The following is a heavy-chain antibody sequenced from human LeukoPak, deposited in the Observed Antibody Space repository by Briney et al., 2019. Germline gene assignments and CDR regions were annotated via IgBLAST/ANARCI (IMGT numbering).Heavy chain of an antibody. J-gene: IGHJ4*02. CDR3: ARTYYYDTSGYNYPFDY. V-gene: IGHV3-74*01. Sequence: GGSLRLSCAASGFTFSSYWMHWVRHAPGKGPVWVSRINSDGSSTNYADSVKGRFTISRDNAKNTLYLQMNSLRAEDTAVYYCARTYYYDTSGYNYPFDYWGQGTLVTVSS. D-gene: IGHD3-22*01. CDR1: GFTFSSYW. CDR2: INSDGSST.